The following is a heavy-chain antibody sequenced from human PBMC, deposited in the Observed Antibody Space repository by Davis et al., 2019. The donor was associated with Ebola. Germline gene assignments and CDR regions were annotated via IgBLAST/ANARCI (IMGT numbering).Heavy chain of an antibody. V-gene: IGHV3-48*01. CDR3: VKGLGLAVPGTDY. CDR1: GFIFRSYG. CDR2: MGGSCEGI. D-gene: IGHD6-19*01. Sequence: PGGSLRLSCTASGFIFRSYGMYWFRQPPGKGLEWISYMGGSCEGISYADSVKVRFIIFRDNSKNTLFLQMSSLRTEDTAVYFCVKGLGLAVPGTDYWGQGTLVTASS. J-gene: IGHJ4*02.